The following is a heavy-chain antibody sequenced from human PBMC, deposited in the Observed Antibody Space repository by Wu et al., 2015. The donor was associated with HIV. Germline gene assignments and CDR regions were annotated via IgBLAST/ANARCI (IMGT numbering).Heavy chain of an antibody. CDR2: ANCDTAEL. Sequence: LVQSAAEVKKPGASVRISCKSSGFPYGHWHIHWLRQTPGQPPEWMGWANCDTAELKYAKKFQGKVIFVIDPQWETTHLDLRNLRTDDTATYYCAREKDWGAFGSGRWWGQGTPLTVSS. CDR1: GFPYGHWH. CDR3: AREKDWGAFGSGRW. D-gene: IGHD3-10*01. J-gene: IGHJ3*01. V-gene: IGHV1-2*02.